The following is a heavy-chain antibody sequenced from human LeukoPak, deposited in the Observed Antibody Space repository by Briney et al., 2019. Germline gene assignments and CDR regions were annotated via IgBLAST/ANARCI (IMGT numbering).Heavy chain of an antibody. Sequence: ASVKVSCKASGYTFNKYGISWVRQAPGQGLEWMGWISCYNGDTNYAQKLQGRVTLSTDTPTTTVYMELRSLRSDDMAVYYCARASIDYWTGYYRRDWFEPWGQGTLVTVSS. CDR3: ARASIDYWTGYYRRDWFEP. CDR1: GYTFNKYG. J-gene: IGHJ5*02. D-gene: IGHD3/OR15-3a*01. V-gene: IGHV1-18*03. CDR2: ISCYNGDT.